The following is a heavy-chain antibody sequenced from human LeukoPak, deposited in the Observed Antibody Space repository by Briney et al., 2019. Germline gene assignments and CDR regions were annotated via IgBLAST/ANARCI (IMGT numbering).Heavy chain of an antibody. D-gene: IGHD4-23*01. V-gene: IGHV3-64*01. J-gene: IGHJ4*02. CDR3: ARGIRWASDY. CDR2: ITSNGGTT. Sequence: GGSLRLSCAASGFTFSIYGMVWVRQAPRKGLEYVSGITSNGGTTYYGNSVKGRFTISRDNSKDTLYLQMGSLRTEDMAVYYCARGIRWASDYWGQGSLVTVAS. CDR1: GFTFSIYG.